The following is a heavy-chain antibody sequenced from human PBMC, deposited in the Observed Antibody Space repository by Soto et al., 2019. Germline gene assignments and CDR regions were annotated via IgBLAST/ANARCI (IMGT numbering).Heavy chain of an antibody. CDR2: INHSGST. Sequence: PSETLSLTCAVYGGSFSGYYWSWIRQPPGKGLDWIGEINHSGSTNYNPSLKSRVTISVDTSKNQFSLKLSSVTAADTAVYYCARIGLWFGESPHYYYYGMDVWGQGTTVTVSS. J-gene: IGHJ6*02. D-gene: IGHD3-10*01. CDR3: ARIGLWFGESPHYYYYGMDV. V-gene: IGHV4-34*01. CDR1: GGSFSGYY.